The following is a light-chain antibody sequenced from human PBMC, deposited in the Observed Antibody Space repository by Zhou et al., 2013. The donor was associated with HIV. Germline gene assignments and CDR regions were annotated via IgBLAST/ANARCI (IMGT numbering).Light chain of an antibody. Sequence: DIQMTQSPSTLSASVGDRVTITCRASQSITLWLAWYQQKPGKAPQLLIYKASNLESGVPSRFSGSGSGTEFTLTISSLQPEDFATYYCLQHNSYPPTFGQGTKVEIK. CDR3: LQHNSYPPT. CDR2: KAS. CDR1: QSITLW. V-gene: IGKV1-5*03. J-gene: IGKJ1*01.